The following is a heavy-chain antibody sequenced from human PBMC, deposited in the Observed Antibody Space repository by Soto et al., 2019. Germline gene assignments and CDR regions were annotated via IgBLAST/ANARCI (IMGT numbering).Heavy chain of an antibody. V-gene: IGHV4-34*01. CDR3: ARARIAAAGNRYYYYGMDV. J-gene: IGHJ6*02. CDR1: GGSFRGYY. Sequence: SETLSLTCAVYGGSFRGYYWSWIRQPPGKGLEWIGEINHSGSTNYNPSLKSRVTISVDTSKNQFSLKLSSVTAADTAVYYCARARIAAAGNRYYYYGMDVWGQGTTVTVSS. D-gene: IGHD6-13*01. CDR2: INHSGST.